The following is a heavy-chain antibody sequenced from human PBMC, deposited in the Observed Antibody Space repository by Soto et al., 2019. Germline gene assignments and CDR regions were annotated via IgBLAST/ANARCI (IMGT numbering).Heavy chain of an antibody. J-gene: IGHJ5*01. D-gene: IGHD5-12*01. V-gene: IGHV3-33*06. CDR3: AKRARGYSLSFVDS. CDR1: GFSFSSYG. Sequence: LRLSCAASGFSFSSYGMNWVRQAPGKELEWVAVIWYDGTNKYYADSVKGRFTISRDNSMNTLYLQMNSLRPEDTAMYYCAKRARGYSLSFVDSWGQGALVTVSS. CDR2: IWYDGTNK.